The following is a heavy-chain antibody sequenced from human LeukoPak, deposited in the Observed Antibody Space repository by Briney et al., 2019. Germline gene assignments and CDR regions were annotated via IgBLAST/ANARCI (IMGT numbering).Heavy chain of an antibody. CDR1: GFTFSTYA. D-gene: IGHD3-22*01. J-gene: IGHJ4*02. V-gene: IGHV3-48*02. CDR2: ISSSGSTI. CDR3: ARFPHYYDSSGYSF. Sequence: GGSLRLSCAASGFTFSTYAMNWVRQAPGKGLEWVSYISSSGSTIYYADSVKGRFTISRDNAKNSLYLQMNSLRDEDTAVYYCARFPHYYDSSGYSFWGQGTLVTVSS.